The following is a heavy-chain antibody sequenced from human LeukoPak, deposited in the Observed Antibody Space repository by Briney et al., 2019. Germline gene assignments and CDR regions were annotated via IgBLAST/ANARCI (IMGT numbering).Heavy chain of an antibody. CDR1: GGSISSGDYY. J-gene: IGHJ4*02. CDR2: IYYSGST. V-gene: IGHV4-30-4*01. D-gene: IGHD3-3*01. CDR3: ARGAIFGVVPTS. Sequence: PSQTLSLTCTVSGGSISSGDYYWSWIRQPPGKGLEWIGYIYYSGSTYYNPSLKSRVTISVDTSKNQFSLKLSSVTAADTAVYYCARGAIFGVVPTSWGQGTLVTVSS.